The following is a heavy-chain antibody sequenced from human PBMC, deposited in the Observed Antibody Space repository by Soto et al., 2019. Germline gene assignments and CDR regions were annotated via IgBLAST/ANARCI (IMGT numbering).Heavy chain of an antibody. CDR2: ISAYNGNT. CDR3: AIVGTDDYYCYYMSV. J-gene: IGHJ6*03. D-gene: IGHD2-21*02. CDR1: GYTFTSYG. Sequence: ASVKVSCKASGYTFTSYGISWVRQAPGQGLEWMGWISAYNGNTNYAQKLQGRVTMTTDTSTSTAYMELRSLRSDDTAVYYCAIVGTDDYYCYYMSVWGKGTTVTVSS. V-gene: IGHV1-18*01.